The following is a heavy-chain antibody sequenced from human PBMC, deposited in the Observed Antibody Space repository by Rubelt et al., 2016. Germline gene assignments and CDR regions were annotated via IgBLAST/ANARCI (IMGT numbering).Heavy chain of an antibody. V-gene: IGHV3-7*01. Sequence: EVQLLESGGGLVQPGGSLRISCAASGFTFSSYWMSWVRQAQGKGLGWVGNIKQDGSEKAYGDSVKGRFTMSRDNAKNALVLQMNSLGVEDTAVYYCGTHGPYWGQGTLVTVSA. J-gene: IGHJ4*02. CDR1: GFTFSSYW. CDR3: GTHGPY. CDR2: IKQDGSEK.